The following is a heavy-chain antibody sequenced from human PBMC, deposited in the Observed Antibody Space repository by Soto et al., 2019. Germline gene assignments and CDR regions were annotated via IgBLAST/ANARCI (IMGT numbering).Heavy chain of an antibody. CDR3: ARSSSSYNILTSLRMRRVSLGYSMDV. CDR2: IIPSVGTT. J-gene: IGHJ6*02. CDR1: GYTFTSYY. D-gene: IGHD3-9*01. V-gene: IGHV1-46*03. Sequence: ASVKVSCKASGYTFTSYYMHWVRQAPCQGLAWIVLIIPSVGTTCYAQKLVDRATITRDTAKTIVYMEVRIMRPEDTAVFYSARSSSSYNILTSLRMRRVSLGYSMDVWGQGTTVTASS.